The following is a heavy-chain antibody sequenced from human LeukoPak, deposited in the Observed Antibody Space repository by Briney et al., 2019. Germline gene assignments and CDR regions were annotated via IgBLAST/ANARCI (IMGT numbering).Heavy chain of an antibody. J-gene: IGHJ6*03. Sequence: GGSLRLSCAASGFTFSNYWMSWVRQAPGKGLEWVANIKQDGSEKYYVDSVKGRFTISRDNAKNSLYLQMNSLRTEDTAVYYCASPHYCSSASCYPYYYYMDVWGKGTTVTVSS. D-gene: IGHD2-2*01. CDR3: ASPHYCSSASCYPYYYYMDV. V-gene: IGHV3-7*01. CDR2: IKQDGSEK. CDR1: GFTFSNYW.